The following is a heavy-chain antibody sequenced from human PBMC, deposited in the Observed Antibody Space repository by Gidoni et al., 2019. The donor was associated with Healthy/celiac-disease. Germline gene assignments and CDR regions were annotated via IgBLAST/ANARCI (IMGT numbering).Heavy chain of an antibody. Sequence: EVQLVESGGGLVKPGGSLRLSCAASGFTFSSYSMNWVRQAPGKGLEWVSSISSSSSYIYYADSVKGRFTISRDNAKNSLYLQMNSLRAEDTAVYYCARGLSHTSSSHNYYSYYMDVWGKGTTVTVSS. CDR2: ISSSSSYI. J-gene: IGHJ6*03. CDR3: ARGLSHTSSSHNYYSYYMDV. CDR1: GFTFSSYS. D-gene: IGHD6-13*01. V-gene: IGHV3-21*01.